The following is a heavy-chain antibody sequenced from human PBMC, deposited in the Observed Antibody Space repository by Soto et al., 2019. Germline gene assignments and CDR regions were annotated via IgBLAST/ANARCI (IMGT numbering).Heavy chain of an antibody. D-gene: IGHD6-6*01. CDR2: ISGSSSYA. J-gene: IGHJ4*02. Sequence: GGSLRLSCAASGFTFSDYYMSWIRQVPGKGLEWVSYISGSSSYAIYTESVKGRFTISRNNAKNSLYLQMNSLRAEDTAIYYCARDSSIVPRPIDYWGQGTLVTVS. CDR3: ARDSSIVPRPIDY. CDR1: GFTFSDYY. V-gene: IGHV3-11*06.